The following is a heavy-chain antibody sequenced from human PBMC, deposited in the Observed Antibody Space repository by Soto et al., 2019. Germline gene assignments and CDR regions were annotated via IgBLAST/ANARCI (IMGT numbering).Heavy chain of an antibody. CDR1: GFRFSTYD. J-gene: IGHJ3*02. D-gene: IGHD1-26*01. CDR2: MSGSGSGT. V-gene: IGHV3-23*01. Sequence: DVQLLESGGGLVQPGGSLRLSCAASGFRFSTYDMSWVRQAPGKGLEWVSVMSGSGSGTYYADSVKGRFTISRDNSKNTLYLQMNSLRAEDTAVYYCAKLMIAVGGTSAFDIWGQGTLVTVSS. CDR3: AKLMIAVGGTSAFDI.